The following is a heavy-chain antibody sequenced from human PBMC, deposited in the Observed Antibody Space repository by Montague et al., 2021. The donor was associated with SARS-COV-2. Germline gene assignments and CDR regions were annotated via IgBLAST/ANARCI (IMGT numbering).Heavy chain of an antibody. D-gene: IGHD4-23*01. J-gene: IGHJ4*02. CDR1: GGSLRGFY. CDR3: ARSHDYRGNDYFDS. V-gene: IGHV4-34*01. CDR2: ITHGGST. Sequence: SETLSPTCAVYGGSLRGFYWTWIRQAPGKGLEWVGEITHGGSTSYSPALKSRLTISLDTSKNQFSLKLDSVTAADTATYYCARSHDYRGNDYFDSWGQGALVIVSS.